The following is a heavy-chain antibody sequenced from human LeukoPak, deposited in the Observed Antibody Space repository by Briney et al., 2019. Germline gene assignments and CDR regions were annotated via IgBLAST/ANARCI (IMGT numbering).Heavy chain of an antibody. CDR3: ARLVPSYYYYGMDV. V-gene: IGHV1-2*02. CDR1: GYTFTGYY. CDR2: INPNSGGT. J-gene: IGHJ6*02. Sequence: ASVKVSCKASGYTFTGYYMHWVRQAPGQGLEWMGLINPNSGGTNYAQKFQGRVNMTRDTSISTAYMELSRLRSDDTAVYYCARLVPSYYYYGMDVWGQGTTVTVSS. D-gene: IGHD6-13*01.